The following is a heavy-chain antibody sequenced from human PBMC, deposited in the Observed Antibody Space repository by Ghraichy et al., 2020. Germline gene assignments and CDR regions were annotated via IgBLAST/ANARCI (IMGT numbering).Heavy chain of an antibody. CDR2: IYSGGST. J-gene: IGHJ6*02. Sequence: LSLTCAASGFTFTSSAMSWVRQAPGKGLVWVSVIYSGGSTYYADSVKGRFTISRDNSKNTLYLQMNSLRAEDTAVYYCARHSVLRDFDWLTGMDVWGQGTTVTVSS. D-gene: IGHD3-9*01. V-gene: IGHV3-66*04. CDR3: ARHSVLRDFDWLTGMDV. CDR1: GFTFTSSA.